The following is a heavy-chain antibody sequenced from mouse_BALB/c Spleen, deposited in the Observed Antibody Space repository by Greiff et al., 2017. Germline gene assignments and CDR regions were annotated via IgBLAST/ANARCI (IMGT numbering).Heavy chain of an antibody. D-gene: IGHD2-1*01. J-gene: IGHJ4*01. Sequence: EVQLVESGGGLVQPGGSRKLSCAASGFTFSSFGMHWVRQAPEKGLEWVAYISSGSSTIYYADTVKGRFTISRDNPKNTLFLQMTSLRSEDTAMYYCARSYYGNSYYAMDYWGQGTSVTVSS. CDR2: ISSGSSTI. CDR1: GFTFSSFG. CDR3: ARSYYGNSYYAMDY. V-gene: IGHV5-17*02.